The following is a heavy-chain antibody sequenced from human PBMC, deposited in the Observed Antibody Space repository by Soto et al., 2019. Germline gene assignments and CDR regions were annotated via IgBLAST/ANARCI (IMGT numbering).Heavy chain of an antibody. V-gene: IGHV1-18*01. CDR2: ISAYNGDT. CDR1: GYTFTNYG. CDR3: ARLAGYGYYYDSSGYYNYYFDY. J-gene: IGHJ4*02. Sequence: GASVKVSCKASGYTFTNYGITWVRQAPGQGLEWMGWISAYNGDTHYTQRLQGRVTISVDTSKNQFSLKLSSVTAADTAVYYCARLAGYGYYYDSSGYYNYYFDYWGQGTLVTVSS. D-gene: IGHD3-22*01.